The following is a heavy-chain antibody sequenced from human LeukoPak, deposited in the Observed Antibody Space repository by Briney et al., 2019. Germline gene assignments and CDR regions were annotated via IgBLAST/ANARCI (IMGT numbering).Heavy chain of an antibody. D-gene: IGHD2-15*01. CDR2: INHSGST. CDR1: GWSFSGYY. CDR3: VRALAVCSGGSCYSSYFDY. V-gene: IGHV4-34*01. J-gene: IGHJ4*02. Sequence: PAETLSLTCAVYGWSFSGYYWSWIRQPPGKGLEWIGEINHSGSTNYNPYLKSRVTISVDTSKNQFSLKLSSVAAADTAVYYCVRALAVCSGGSCYSSYFDYWGQGTLVTVSS.